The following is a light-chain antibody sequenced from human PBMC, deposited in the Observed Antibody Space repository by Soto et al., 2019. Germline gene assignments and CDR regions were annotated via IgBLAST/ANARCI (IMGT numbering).Light chain of an antibody. Sequence: IVLTQSPGTLSLSPGERATLSCRASQSVSSSDLAWYQQKPGQAPRLLIYSASSRATGIPDRFSGSGSGTDFTLTIGRLEPEDFAVYYCQQYDTFGQGTKLEIK. J-gene: IGKJ2*01. CDR3: QQYDT. CDR2: SAS. V-gene: IGKV3-20*01. CDR1: QSVSSSD.